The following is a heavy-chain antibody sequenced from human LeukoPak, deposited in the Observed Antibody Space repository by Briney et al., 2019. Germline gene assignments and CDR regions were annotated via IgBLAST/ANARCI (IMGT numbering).Heavy chain of an antibody. J-gene: IGHJ5*02. V-gene: IGHV1-69*05. CDR3: ARDRRNDYSNYGGGFWFDP. Sequence: SVKVSCKASGGTFSSYAISWVRQAPGQGLEWMGGIIPILGTANYAQKFQGKVTITTDESTSTAYMELSSLRSEDTAVYYCARDRRNDYSNYGGGFWFDPWGQGTLVTVSS. CDR2: IIPILGTA. D-gene: IGHD4-11*01. CDR1: GGTFSSYA.